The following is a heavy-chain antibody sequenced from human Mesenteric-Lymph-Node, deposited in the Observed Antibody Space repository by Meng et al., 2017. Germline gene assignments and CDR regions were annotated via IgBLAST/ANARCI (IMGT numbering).Heavy chain of an antibody. Sequence: GGSLRPSCAASGFTFGSAWMTRVRQAPGKGLEGVANIKHGGNEESYVDSVKGRFTISRDNANNSLYLQMNSLRAEDTAVYYCARSWIQASLDIWGRGTMVTVSS. V-gene: IGHV3-7*01. J-gene: IGHJ3*02. CDR3: ARSWIQASLDI. CDR2: IKHGGNEE. CDR1: GFTFGSAW. D-gene: IGHD5-18*01.